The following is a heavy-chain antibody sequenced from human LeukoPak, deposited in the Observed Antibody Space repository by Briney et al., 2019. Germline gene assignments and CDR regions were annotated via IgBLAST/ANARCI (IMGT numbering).Heavy chain of an antibody. CDR1: GFTFSDYY. V-gene: IGHV3-11*01. J-gene: IGHJ6*02. CDR3: ARDRGYSYGHYYYYGMDV. CDR2: ISSSGSTI. D-gene: IGHD5-18*01. Sequence: GGSLRLSCAASGFTFSDYYMSWIRQAPGKGLEWVSYISSSGSTIYYADSVKGRFTISRDNAKNSLHLQINSLRAEDTAVYYCARDRGYSYGHYYYYGMDVWGQGTTVTVSS.